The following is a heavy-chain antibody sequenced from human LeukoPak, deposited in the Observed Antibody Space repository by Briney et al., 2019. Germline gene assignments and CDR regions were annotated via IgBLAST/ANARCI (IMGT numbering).Heavy chain of an antibody. D-gene: IGHD1-26*01. CDR1: GYDFSGYW. Sequence: GESLKISCEGSGYDFSGYWIAWVRQMPGRGLEWMGIMYPGNSDTRYSPSFQGQVTISADKSISTAYLQWSSLKASDTAMYYCARVNVGATRDYGMDVWGQGTTVTVSS. CDR3: ARVNVGATRDYGMDV. J-gene: IGHJ6*02. CDR2: MYPGNSDT. V-gene: IGHV5-51*01.